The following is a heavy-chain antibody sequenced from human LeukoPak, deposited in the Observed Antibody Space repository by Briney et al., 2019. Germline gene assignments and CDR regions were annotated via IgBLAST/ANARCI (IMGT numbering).Heavy chain of an antibody. CDR1: GGSFSGYY. V-gene: IGHV4-30-2*01. CDR2: IYHSGST. CDR3: ARMLVGAYPVTHNYFDY. J-gene: IGHJ4*02. D-gene: IGHD1-26*01. Sequence: SETLSLTCAVYGGSFSGYYWSWIRQPPGKGLEWIGYIYHSGSTYYNPSLKSRVTISVDRSKNQFSLKLSSVTAADTAVYYCARMLVGAYPVTHNYFDYWGQGTLVTVSS.